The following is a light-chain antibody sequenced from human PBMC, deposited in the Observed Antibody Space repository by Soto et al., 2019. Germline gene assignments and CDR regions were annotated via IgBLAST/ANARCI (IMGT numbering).Light chain of an antibody. CDR3: LSKTSTISYV. CDR1: TSDVGGYNY. J-gene: IGLJ1*01. Sequence: QSVLTQPASVSGSPGQSIAISCTGTTSDVGGYNYVSWYQQHPGKVPKLLIHEVSNRPSGVSNRFSGSKSGNTASLTISGLQAEDEADYYCLSKTSTISYVVGTGTKV. V-gene: IGLV2-14*01. CDR2: EVS.